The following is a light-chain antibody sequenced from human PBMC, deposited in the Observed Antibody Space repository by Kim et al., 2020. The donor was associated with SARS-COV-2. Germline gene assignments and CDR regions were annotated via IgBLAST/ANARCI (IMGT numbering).Light chain of an antibody. CDR2: RAS. CDR1: QSINIW. CDR3: QQYLVAPNT. J-gene: IGKJ2*01. V-gene: IGKV1-5*01. Sequence: SASVGDRVTITCRASQSINIWLAWYQQKPGKAPKFLIYRASSLERGDPSRFSGSGSETKFSLTITRVQPEDFATYYCQQYLVAPNTFGQGTKLEI.